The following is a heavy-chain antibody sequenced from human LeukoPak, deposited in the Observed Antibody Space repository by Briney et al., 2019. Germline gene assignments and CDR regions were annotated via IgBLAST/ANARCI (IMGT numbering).Heavy chain of an antibody. CDR1: GGSISSSSYY. CDR2: IYYSGST. D-gene: IGHD2-21*01. CDR3: ARVGARTFGHIYFDF. Sequence: SSETLSLTCTVSGGSISSSSYYWGWIRQPPGKGLEWIGSIYYSGSTYYNPSLKSRVTISVDTSKDQFSLKLSSVTAADTAVYYCARVGARTFGHIYFDFWGQGTLVTVSS. V-gene: IGHV4-39*07. J-gene: IGHJ4*02.